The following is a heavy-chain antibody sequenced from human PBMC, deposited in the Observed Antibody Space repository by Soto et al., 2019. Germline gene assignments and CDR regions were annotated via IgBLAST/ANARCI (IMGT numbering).Heavy chain of an antibody. CDR3: AKDYSLGYSSSWTFDY. J-gene: IGHJ4*02. V-gene: IGHV3-23*01. CDR2: ISGSGGST. CDR1: GFTFSSYA. Sequence: GGSLRLSCAASGFTFSSYAMSWVRQAPGKGLEWVSAISGSGGSTYYADSVKGRFTISRDNSKNTLYLQMNSLRAEDTAVYYCAKDYSLGYSSSWTFDYWGQGTLVTVSS. D-gene: IGHD6-13*01.